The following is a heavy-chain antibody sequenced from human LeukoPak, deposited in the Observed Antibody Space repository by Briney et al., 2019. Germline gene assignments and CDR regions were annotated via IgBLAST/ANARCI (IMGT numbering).Heavy chain of an antibody. CDR3: AKEAYSSGLGHIDY. J-gene: IGHJ4*02. CDR1: GFTFSSYA. V-gene: IGHV3-23*01. CDR2: IRGRGGTT. D-gene: IGHD2-15*01. Sequence: GGSLRLSCAASGFTFSSYAMSWVRQAPGKGLAWASVIRGRGGTTYYADSGQGRFVISRDNSKNTLYLQMNSLRAEDTAVYYCAKEAYSSGLGHIDYWGQGTLVTVSS.